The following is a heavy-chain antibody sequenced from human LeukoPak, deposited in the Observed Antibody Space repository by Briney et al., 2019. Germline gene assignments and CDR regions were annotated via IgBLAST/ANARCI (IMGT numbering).Heavy chain of an antibody. CDR3: ARLGVVATINNYFDY. CDR2: IYHSGST. Sequence: PSETLSLTCTVSGGSISSGGYYWSWIRQPPGKGLEWIGYIYHSGSTYYNPSLKSRVTISLDKSKNQFSLKLSSVTAADTAVYYCARLGVVATINNYFDYWGQGTLVTVSS. V-gene: IGHV4-30-2*01. CDR1: GGSISSGGYY. J-gene: IGHJ4*02. D-gene: IGHD5-12*01.